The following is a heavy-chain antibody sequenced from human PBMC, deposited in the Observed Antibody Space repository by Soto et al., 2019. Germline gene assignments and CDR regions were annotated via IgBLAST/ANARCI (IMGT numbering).Heavy chain of an antibody. CDR2: INHSGST. J-gene: IGHJ4*02. CDR3: AANVDTAMAYGY. Sequence: SETLSLTCAVSGGSISSGGYSWSWIRQPPGKGLEWIGEINHSGSTNYNPSLKSRVTISVDTSKNQFSLKLSSVTAADTAVYYCAANVDTAMAYGYWGQGTLVTVSS. D-gene: IGHD5-18*01. V-gene: IGHV4-30-2*01. CDR1: GGSISSGGYS.